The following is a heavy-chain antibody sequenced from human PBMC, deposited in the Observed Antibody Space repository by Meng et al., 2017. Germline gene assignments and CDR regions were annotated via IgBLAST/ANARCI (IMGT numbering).Heavy chain of an antibody. CDR2: ISAYNGNT. CDR1: GYTFTSYG. J-gene: IGHJ6*02. Sequence: ASVKVSCKASGYTFTSYGISWVRQAPGQGLEWMGWISAYNGNTNYAQKLQGRVTMTTDTSTSTAYMELRSLRSDDTAVYYCARDPIRYFGWIYYYYYGMDVWGQGTTVTVSS. V-gene: IGHV1-18*01. D-gene: IGHD3-9*01. CDR3: ARDPIRYFGWIYYYYYGMDV.